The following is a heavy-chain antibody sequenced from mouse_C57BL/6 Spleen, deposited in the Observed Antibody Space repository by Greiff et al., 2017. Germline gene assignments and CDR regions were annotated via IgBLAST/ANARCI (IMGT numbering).Heavy chain of an antibody. CDR2: IYPGDGDT. CDR3: ARGGYGSSYAMDY. Sequence: VHLVESGAELVKPGASVKISCKASGYAFSSYWMNWVKQRPGKGLEWIGQIYPGDGDTNYNGKFKGKATLTADKSSSTAYMQLSSLTSEDSAVYFCARGGYGSSYAMDYWGQGTSVTVSS. CDR1: GYAFSSYW. J-gene: IGHJ4*01. D-gene: IGHD1-1*01. V-gene: IGHV1-80*01.